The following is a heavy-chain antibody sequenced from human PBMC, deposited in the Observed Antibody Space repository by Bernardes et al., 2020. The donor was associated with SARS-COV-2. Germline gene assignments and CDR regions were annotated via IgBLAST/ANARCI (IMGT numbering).Heavy chain of an antibody. CDR3: ARGASSGYRIDY. CDR2: VTNSGGSP. Sequence: GGSLRLSCAASGFTFNNYAMTWVRQAPGKGLEWLSVVTNSGGSPYYAGSVKGRITISRDNSKSTVFLYLDSLRDEDTAMYYCARGASSGYRIDYWGPGTLVTVSS. CDR1: GFTFNNYA. D-gene: IGHD6-25*01. J-gene: IGHJ4*02. V-gene: IGHV3-23*01.